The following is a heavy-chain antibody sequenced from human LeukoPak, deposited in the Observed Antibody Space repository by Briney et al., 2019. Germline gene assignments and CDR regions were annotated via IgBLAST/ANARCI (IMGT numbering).Heavy chain of an antibody. J-gene: IGHJ5*02. CDR3: ARDPLP. CDR1: GFTFDDYA. V-gene: IGHV3-9*01. CDR2: ISWNSGSI. Sequence: PGGSLRLSCAASGFTFDDYAMHWVRQAPGKGLEWVSGISWNSGSIGYADSVKGRFTISRDNAKNSLYLQMNSLRAEDTAVYYCARDPLPWGQGTLVTVSS.